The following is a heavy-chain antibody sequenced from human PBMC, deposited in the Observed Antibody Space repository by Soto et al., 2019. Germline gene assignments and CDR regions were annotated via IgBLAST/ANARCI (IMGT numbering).Heavy chain of an antibody. Sequence: PSETLSLTCAVSGGSISSSNWWSWIRQPPGKGLEWIGYIYYSGSTNYNPSLKSRVTISVDTSKNQFSLQLSSVTAADTAVYYCARDRGGYNWDYYGMDVWGQGTTVTVSS. D-gene: IGHD5-12*01. CDR1: GGSISSSNW. CDR3: ARDRGGYNWDYYGMDV. V-gene: IGHV4-61*01. CDR2: IYYSGST. J-gene: IGHJ6*02.